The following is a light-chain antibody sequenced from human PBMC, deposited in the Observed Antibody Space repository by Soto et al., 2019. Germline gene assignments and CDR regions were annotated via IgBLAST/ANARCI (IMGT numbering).Light chain of an antibody. CDR1: QGIRND. CDR3: LQDYNYPRT. V-gene: IGKV1-6*01. J-gene: IGKJ1*01. Sequence: AIQMTQSPSSLSASVGDTVTITCRASQGIRNDLGWYQQKPGKVPNLLIYAASSLQSGVPSRFSGSGSGTDFTLTISSLQPEDFATYYCLQDYNYPRTFGQGTKVEIK. CDR2: AAS.